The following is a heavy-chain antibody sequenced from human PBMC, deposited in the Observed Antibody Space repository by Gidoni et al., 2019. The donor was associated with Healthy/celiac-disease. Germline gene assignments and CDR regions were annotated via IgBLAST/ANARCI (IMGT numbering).Heavy chain of an antibody. CDR3: ARHGFGATNCDF. J-gene: IGHJ4*02. D-gene: IGHD1-26*01. CDR2: LSYSGST. Sequence: QLQLQEAGPGLVKPSKTLSRTCTVSGGAISSSSYHWGWIRQPPWKWLEWIGSLSYSGSTSYYPSLQSRVPLSVDTSKNQFSLKLSSLTAADTAVYYCARHGFGATNCDFWGQGTLVTVSS. CDR1: GGAISSSSYH. V-gene: IGHV4-39*01.